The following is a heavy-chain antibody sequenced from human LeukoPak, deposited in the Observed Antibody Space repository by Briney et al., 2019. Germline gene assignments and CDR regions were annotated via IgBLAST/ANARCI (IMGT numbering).Heavy chain of an antibody. J-gene: IGHJ6*04. CDR3: ARQGYCSSTSCPEGMDV. CDR1: GGSISSGGYY. Sequence: SQTLSLTCTVSGGSISSGGYYWSWIRQPPGKGLEWIGYIYHSGSTYYNPSLKSRVTISVDRSKNQFSLKLSSVTAADTAVYYCARQGYCSSTSCPEGMDVWGKGTTITVSS. D-gene: IGHD2-2*01. V-gene: IGHV4-30-2*01. CDR2: IYHSGST.